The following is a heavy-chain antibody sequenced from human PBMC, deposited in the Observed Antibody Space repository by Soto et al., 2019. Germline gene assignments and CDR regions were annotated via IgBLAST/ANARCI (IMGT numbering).Heavy chain of an antibody. Sequence: ASVKVSCKASGYTFTNYDINWVRQATGQGPEWMGWVNPNSGSTGYAQKFQDRVTMTTNTSLNTAYMELSSLRSEDTAVYYCAREFTYYYDSSGAPPFDDWGQGTLVTVSS. V-gene: IGHV1-8*01. CDR2: VNPNSGST. CDR1: GYTFTNYD. CDR3: AREFTYYYDSSGAPPFDD. D-gene: IGHD3-22*01. J-gene: IGHJ4*02.